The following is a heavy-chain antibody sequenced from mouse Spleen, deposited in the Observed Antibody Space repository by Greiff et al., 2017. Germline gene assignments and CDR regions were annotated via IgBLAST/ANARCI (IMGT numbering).Heavy chain of an antibody. CDR2: ISSGGSYT. D-gene: IGHD1-1*01. V-gene: IGHV5-9-3*01. CDR1: GFTFSSYA. Sequence: EVKLMESGGGLVKPGGSLKLSCAASGFTFSSYAMSWVRQTPEKRLEWVATISSGGSYTYYPDSVKGRFTISRDNAKNTLYLQMSSLRSEDTAMYYCARHVGAGKAWFAYWGQGTLVTVSA. CDR3: ARHVGAGKAWFAY. J-gene: IGHJ3*01.